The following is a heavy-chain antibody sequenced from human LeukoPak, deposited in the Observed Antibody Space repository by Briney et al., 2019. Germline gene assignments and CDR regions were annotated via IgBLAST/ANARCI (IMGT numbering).Heavy chain of an antibody. V-gene: IGHV3-7*01. J-gene: IGHJ4*02. Sequence: GGSLRLSCAASGFTFSSYWMSWVRQAPGKGLEWVANIKQDGSEKYYVDSVKGRLTISRDNAKNSLYLQMNSLRAEDTAVYYCAREGAYYCSGGSCYSSSYNFDYWGQGTLVTVSS. CDR3: AREGAYYCSGGSCYSSSYNFDY. CDR2: IKQDGSEK. CDR1: GFTFSSYW. D-gene: IGHD2-15*01.